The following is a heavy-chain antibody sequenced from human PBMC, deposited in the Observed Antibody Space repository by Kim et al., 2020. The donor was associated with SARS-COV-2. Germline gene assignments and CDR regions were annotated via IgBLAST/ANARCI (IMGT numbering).Heavy chain of an antibody. D-gene: IGHD3-10*01. Sequence: ADSVKARFTISRDNSKNTLYLQMNSLRAEDTAVYYCAKGELLRFVGWFDPWGQGTLVTVSS. V-gene: IGHV3-23*01. CDR3: AKGELLRFVGWFDP. J-gene: IGHJ5*02.